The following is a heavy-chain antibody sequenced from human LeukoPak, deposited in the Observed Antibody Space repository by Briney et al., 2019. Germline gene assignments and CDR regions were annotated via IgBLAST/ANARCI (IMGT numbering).Heavy chain of an antibody. D-gene: IGHD3-22*01. CDR2: ISGYNGNT. V-gene: IGHV1-18*01. J-gene: IGHJ6*03. Sequence: ASVKVSCKASGYTFTRYVISWVRQAPGQGLEWMGWISGYNGNTKYAQKLQGRVTMTTETSTSTAYMELRSLRSDDTAVYYCARYEVLGMTTIGDYYYMDVWGKGTTVTVSS. CDR3: ARYEVLGMTTIGDYYYMDV. CDR1: GYTFTRYV.